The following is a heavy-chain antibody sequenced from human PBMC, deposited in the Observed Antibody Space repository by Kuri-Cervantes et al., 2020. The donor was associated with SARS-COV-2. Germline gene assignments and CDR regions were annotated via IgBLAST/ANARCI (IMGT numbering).Heavy chain of an antibody. V-gene: IGHV1-69*10. D-gene: IGHD3-3*01. Sequence: SVKVSCKASGGTFHSNAITWVRQAPGQGLEWMGGFSPVLDTPHYAQKFQGRVTITADKSTSTAYMELSSLRSEDTAVYYCARDGRVYYDFWSGYPPEVHYYYMDVWGKGTTVTDSS. J-gene: IGHJ6*03. CDR2: FSPVLDTP. CDR3: ARDGRVYYDFWSGYPPEVHYYYMDV. CDR1: GGTFHSNA.